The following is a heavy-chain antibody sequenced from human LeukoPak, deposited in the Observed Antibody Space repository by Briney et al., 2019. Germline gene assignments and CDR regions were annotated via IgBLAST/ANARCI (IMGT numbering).Heavy chain of an antibody. CDR1: GYTFTGYY. CDR3: ARDPGVRFLEWLPLYYFDY. D-gene: IGHD3-3*01. Sequence: GASLKVSCKASGYTFTGYYMHWVRQAPGQGLEWMGWINPNSGGTNYAQKFQGRVTMTRDTSISTAYMELSRLRSDDTAVYYCARDPGVRFLEWLPLYYFDYWGQGTLVTVSS. J-gene: IGHJ4*02. V-gene: IGHV1-2*02. CDR2: INPNSGGT.